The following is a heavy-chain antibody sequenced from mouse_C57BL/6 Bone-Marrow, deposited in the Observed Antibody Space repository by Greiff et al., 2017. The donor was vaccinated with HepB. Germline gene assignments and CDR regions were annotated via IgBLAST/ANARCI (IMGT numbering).Heavy chain of an antibody. Sequence: VKLVESGAELVRPGASVKLSCKASGYTFTDYYINWVKQRPGQGLEWIARIYPGSGNTYYNEKFKGKATLTAEKSSSTAYMQLSSLTSEDSAVYFCALHFDVWGTGTTVTVSS. CDR3: ALHFDV. J-gene: IGHJ1*03. CDR2: IYPGSGNT. CDR1: GYTFTDYY. V-gene: IGHV1-76*01.